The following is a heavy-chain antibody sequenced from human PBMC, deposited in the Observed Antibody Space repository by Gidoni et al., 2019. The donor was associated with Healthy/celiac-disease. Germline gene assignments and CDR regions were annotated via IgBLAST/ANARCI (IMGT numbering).Heavy chain of an antibody. CDR1: GYSFTSYW. J-gene: IGHJ5*02. D-gene: IGHD3-22*01. CDR3: AGAKGSGYYDSSGYLFNWFDP. CDR2: IYPGDSDT. V-gene: IGHV5-51*01. Sequence: EVQLVQSGAEVKKPGESLKISCKGSGYSFTSYWIGRVRQRPGKGLEWMGIIYPGDSDTRYSPSFQGQVTISADKSISTAYLQWSSLKASDTAMYYCAGAKGSGYYDSSGYLFNWFDPWGQGTLVTVSS.